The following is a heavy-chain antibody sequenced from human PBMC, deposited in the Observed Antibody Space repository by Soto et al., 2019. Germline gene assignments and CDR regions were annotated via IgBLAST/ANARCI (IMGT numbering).Heavy chain of an antibody. Sequence: EVQLLESGGDLVQPGRSLRLSCAASGFTFSGYAMSWVRQAPGKGLEWVSVIHGGGNSAYYADSVKGRFTISRDNSKNTRYLQMSSLRGEDTAVYYCAKNRGRVTTPWHFDYWGQGTLVTVSS. V-gene: IGHV3-23*01. CDR3: AKNRGRVTTPWHFDY. CDR2: IHGGGNSA. J-gene: IGHJ4*02. D-gene: IGHD2-21*02. CDR1: GFTFSGYA.